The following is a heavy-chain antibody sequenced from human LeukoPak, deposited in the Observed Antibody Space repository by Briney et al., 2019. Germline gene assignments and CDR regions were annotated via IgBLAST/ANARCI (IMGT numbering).Heavy chain of an antibody. CDR2: LYSGGDT. D-gene: IGHD3-16*01. CDR3: ASRDGALEAPFDP. J-gene: IGHJ5*02. Sequence: PGGSLRLSCAASGFNVSRNYMNWVRQAPGKGLEWVSLLYSGGDTEYAGSVKGRFTVSRDNSKNTLYLQMNSLRAEDTAVYYCASRDGALEAPFDPWGQGTLVTVSS. V-gene: IGHV3-53*01. CDR1: GFNVSRNY.